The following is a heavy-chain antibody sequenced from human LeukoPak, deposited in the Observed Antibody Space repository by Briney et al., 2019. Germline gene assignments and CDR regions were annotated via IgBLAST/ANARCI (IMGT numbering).Heavy chain of an antibody. V-gene: IGHV3-48*04. CDR1: GFTFSSCS. Sequence: AGGSLRLSCAASGFTFSSCSMNWVRQAPGKGLEWVSYISSSGSTIYYADSVKGRFTISRDNAKNSLYLQMNSLRAEDTAVYYCAREEGIGLFPYWGQGTLVTVSS. D-gene: IGHD2/OR15-2a*01. CDR2: ISSSGSTI. J-gene: IGHJ4*02. CDR3: AREEGIGLFPY.